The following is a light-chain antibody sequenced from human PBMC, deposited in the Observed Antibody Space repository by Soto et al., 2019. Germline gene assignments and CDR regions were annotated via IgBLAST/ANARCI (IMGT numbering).Light chain of an antibody. Sequence: EIVMTQSPATLSVSPGESATLSCRASQSISSKLAWYQHKPGQAPRLLIYGASSRATGIPASFSGSGSGTEFTLTISGLQSEDSAIYFCQQYKSWPITFGQGTRLEI. CDR3: QQYKSWPIT. V-gene: IGKV3-15*01. J-gene: IGKJ5*01. CDR1: QSISSK. CDR2: GAS.